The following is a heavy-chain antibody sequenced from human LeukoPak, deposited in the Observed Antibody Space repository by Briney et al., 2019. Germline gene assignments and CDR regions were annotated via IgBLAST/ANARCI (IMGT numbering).Heavy chain of an antibody. CDR1: GYTFTGYY. V-gene: IGHV1-2*06. D-gene: IGHD6-13*01. CDR3: ARDLPRGYSSSWYYGFYYYYGMDV. Sequence: GASVKVSCKASGYTFTGYYVHWVRQAPGQGLEWMGRINPNSGGTNYAQKFQGRVTMTRDTSISTAYMELSRLRSDDTAVYYCARDLPRGYSSSWYYGFYYYYGMDVWGQGTTVTVSS. CDR2: INPNSGGT. J-gene: IGHJ6*02.